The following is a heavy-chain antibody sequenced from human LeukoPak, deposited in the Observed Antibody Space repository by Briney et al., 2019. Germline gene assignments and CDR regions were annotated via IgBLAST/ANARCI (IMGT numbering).Heavy chain of an antibody. Sequence: GGSLRLSCAGSGYTFSIYALSWVRRAPGKGLEWVAVVSYDGGNKDYADSVKGRFTISRDNSKNTLYLQMNSLSTEDTAVYYCARGYGGQDYFDYWGQGALVTVSS. V-gene: IGHV3-30-3*01. CDR3: ARGYGGQDYFDY. J-gene: IGHJ4*02. CDR2: VSYDGGNK. D-gene: IGHD4-23*01. CDR1: GYTFSIYA.